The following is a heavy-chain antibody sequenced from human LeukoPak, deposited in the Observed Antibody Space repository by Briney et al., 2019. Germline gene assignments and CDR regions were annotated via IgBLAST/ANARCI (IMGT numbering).Heavy chain of an antibody. CDR3: AILTVTTAY. CDR1: GFTFSSYA. V-gene: IGHV3-23*01. Sequence: GGSLRLSCAASGFTFSSYAMSWVRQIPGMGLEWVSGINGNGGSTNYADSVKGRFTISRDNSKNTLYLQMNSLRAEDTAVYYCAILTVTTAYWGQGTLVTVSS. D-gene: IGHD4-17*01. J-gene: IGHJ4*02. CDR2: INGNGGST.